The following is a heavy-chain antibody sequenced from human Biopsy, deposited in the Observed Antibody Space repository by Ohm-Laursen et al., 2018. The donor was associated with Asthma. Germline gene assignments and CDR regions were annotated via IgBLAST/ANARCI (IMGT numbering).Heavy chain of an antibody. CDR1: GGTFNTDV. V-gene: IGHV1-69*13. Sequence: SVSPSCKPPGGTFNTDVIGWVRQAPGQGLEWMGGIKSFFAITTYTQKFQDRVTITADDSTSTVYMELSSLRSEDTAVYYCARKAGSCISRACYSLDFWGQGTLVTVSS. J-gene: IGHJ4*02. CDR2: IKSFFAIT. CDR3: ARKAGSCISRACYSLDF. D-gene: IGHD2-15*01.